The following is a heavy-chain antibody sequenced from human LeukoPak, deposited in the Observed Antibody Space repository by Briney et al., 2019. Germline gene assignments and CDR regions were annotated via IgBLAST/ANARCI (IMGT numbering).Heavy chain of an antibody. V-gene: IGHV3-48*04. CDR2: ISSSSSTI. CDR1: GFTFSSYS. Sequence: PGGSLRLSCAASGFTFSSYSMNWVRQAPGKGLEWVSYISSSSSTIYYADSVKGRFTISRDNAKNSLYLQMNSLRAEDTAVYYCARVEVVPAAAVDYWGQGTLVTVSS. D-gene: IGHD2-2*01. J-gene: IGHJ4*02. CDR3: ARVEVVPAAAVDY.